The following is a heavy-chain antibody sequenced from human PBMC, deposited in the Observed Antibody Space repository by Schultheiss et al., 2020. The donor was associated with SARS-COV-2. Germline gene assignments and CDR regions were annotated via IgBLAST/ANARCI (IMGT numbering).Heavy chain of an antibody. Sequence: GGSLRLSCAASGFTFSSYGMHWVRQAPGKGLEWVAVISYDGSNKYYADSVKGRFTISRDNSKNTLYLQMNSLRAEDTAVYYCARETHYGSYYYYYMDVWGKGTTVTVSS. D-gene: IGHD4-17*01. J-gene: IGHJ6*03. V-gene: IGHV3-30*03. CDR1: GFTFSSYG. CDR2: ISYDGSNK. CDR3: ARETHYGSYYYYYMDV.